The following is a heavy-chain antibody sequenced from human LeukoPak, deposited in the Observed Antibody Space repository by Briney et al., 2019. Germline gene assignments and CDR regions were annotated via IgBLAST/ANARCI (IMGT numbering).Heavy chain of an antibody. CDR1: GYSISSGYY. Sequence: PSETLSLTCAVSGYSISSGYYWGWIRQPPGKGLEWIGSIYHSGSTYYNPSLKSRVTISVDTSRNQFSLKLSSVTAADTAVYYCARGLNYGALDYWGQGTLVTVSS. CDR2: IYHSGST. CDR3: ARGLNYGALDY. V-gene: IGHV4-38-2*01. J-gene: IGHJ4*02. D-gene: IGHD4-17*01.